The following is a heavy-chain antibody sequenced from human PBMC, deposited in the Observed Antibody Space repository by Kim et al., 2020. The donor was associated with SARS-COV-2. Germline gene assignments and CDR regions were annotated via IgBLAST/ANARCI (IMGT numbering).Heavy chain of an antibody. CDR3: ARAGGSYCGGDCYSGDWFDP. D-gene: IGHD2-21*02. V-gene: IGHV3-30*04. J-gene: IGHJ5*02. CDR2: ISYDGSNK. Sequence: GGSLRLSCAASGFTFSSYAMHWVRQAPGKGLEWVAVISYDGSNKYYADSVKGRFTISRDNSKNTLYLQMNSLRAEDTAVYYCARAGGSYCGGDCYSGDWFDPWGQGTLAT. CDR1: GFTFSSYA.